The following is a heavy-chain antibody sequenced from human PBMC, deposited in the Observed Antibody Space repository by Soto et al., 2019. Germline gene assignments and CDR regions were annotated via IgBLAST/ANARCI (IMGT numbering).Heavy chain of an antibody. J-gene: IGHJ5*02. CDR2: TYHSGDT. V-gene: IGHV4-4*02. CDR1: GASISSIYW. Sequence: SETLSLTCTVSGASISSIYWWSWVRQSPGKGLEWIGETYHSGDTNYNPSLKSRVTISVDKTKNQFSLKLTSVTAADTAVYYCARQCRGVTCHWFVPWGQGTLVTVSS. CDR3: ARQCRGVTCHWFVP. D-gene: IGHD2-15*01.